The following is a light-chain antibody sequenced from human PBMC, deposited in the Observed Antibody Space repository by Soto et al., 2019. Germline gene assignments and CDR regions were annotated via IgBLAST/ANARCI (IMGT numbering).Light chain of an antibody. CDR3: QQYFRPWT. J-gene: IGKJ1*01. Sequence: DIVMTQSPDSLAVSLGERATINCKSSQSVLYSSNNKNYLAWYQQKPGQPPKLLIYCASTRESGVPDRLSGSGSGTDRTLTNSSLQAEDVAVYYCQQYFRPWTFGQGTKVEIK. V-gene: IGKV4-1*01. CDR2: CAS. CDR1: QSVLYSSNNKNY.